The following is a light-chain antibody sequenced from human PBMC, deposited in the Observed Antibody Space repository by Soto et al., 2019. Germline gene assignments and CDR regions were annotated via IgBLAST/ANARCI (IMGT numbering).Light chain of an antibody. CDR1: QSFSNN. CDR2: GAS. J-gene: IGKJ4*01. V-gene: IGKV3-15*01. Sequence: EIVMTQSPATLSVSPGERATLYCRASQSFSNNLAWYQQKPGQAPRLLIYGASTRATGIPARFTGSWSGTEFTLTISSLQSEDFAVYYCQQYENWPLTFGGGTKVEIK. CDR3: QQYENWPLT.